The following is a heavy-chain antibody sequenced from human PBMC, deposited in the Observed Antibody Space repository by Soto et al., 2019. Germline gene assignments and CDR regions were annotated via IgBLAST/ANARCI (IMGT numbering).Heavy chain of an antibody. CDR1: GGSFSGYY. V-gene: IGHV4-34*01. CDR3: ASGSDSSSYPFDY. J-gene: IGHJ4*02. Sequence: SETLSLTCAVYGGSFSGYYWSWIRQPPGKWLEWIGEINHSGSTNYNPSLKSRVTISVDTSKNQFSLKLSSVTAADTAVYYCASGSDSSSYPFDYCGQGXLVTVSS. CDR2: INHSGST. D-gene: IGHD6-13*01.